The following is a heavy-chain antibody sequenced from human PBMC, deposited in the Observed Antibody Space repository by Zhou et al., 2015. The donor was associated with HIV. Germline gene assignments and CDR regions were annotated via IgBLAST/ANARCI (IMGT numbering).Heavy chain of an antibody. Sequence: EVQLVESGGGVVQPGRSLRLSCAASGFTFSSYGMHWVRQAPGKGLEWVSAISGSGGSTYYADSVKGRFTISRDNSKNTLYLQMNSLRAEDTAVYYCAKDHSATYYFDYWGQGTLVTVSS. D-gene: IGHD6-13*01. CDR3: AKDHSATYYFDY. CDR1: GFTFSSYG. V-gene: IGHV3-23*04. J-gene: IGHJ4*02. CDR2: ISGSGGST.